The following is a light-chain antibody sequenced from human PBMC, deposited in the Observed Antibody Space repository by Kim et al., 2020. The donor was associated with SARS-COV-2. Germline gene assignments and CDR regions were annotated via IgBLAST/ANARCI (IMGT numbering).Light chain of an antibody. CDR3: QTWGAGIRV. CDR2: LNRDVSH. J-gene: IGLJ3*02. Sequence: SVKLTCTPRSGPIHYAIAWHQPQPEKGPRCLIRLNRDVSHNQGDGIPYRFSGSISGAERYLTISNLQSEDEPYYYFQTWGAGIRVFGGGTQLTVL. V-gene: IGLV4-69*01. CDR1: SGPIHYA.